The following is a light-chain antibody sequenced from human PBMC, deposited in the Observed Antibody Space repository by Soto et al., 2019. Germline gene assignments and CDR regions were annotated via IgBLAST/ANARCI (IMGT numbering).Light chain of an antibody. Sequence: DIVMTQSPDSLAVSLGERATINCKSSQNVLYKSNNENYLAWFQQKPGQPPKLLIYWASTRKSGVPDRFTGSGSGSDFTLTISSLKAEDVAVYYCQQYYSTPPYTFGQGTKLEI. CDR2: WAS. V-gene: IGKV4-1*01. CDR1: QNVLYKSNNENY. J-gene: IGKJ2*01. CDR3: QQYYSTPPYT.